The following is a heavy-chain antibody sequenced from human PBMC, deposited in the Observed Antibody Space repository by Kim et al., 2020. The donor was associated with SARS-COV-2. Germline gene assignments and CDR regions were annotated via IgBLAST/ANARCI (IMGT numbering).Heavy chain of an antibody. D-gene: IGHD3-9*01. V-gene: IGHV4-39*01. Sequence: SETLSLTCTVSGGSISSSSYYWGWIRQPPGKGLEWIGSIYYSGSTYYNPSLKSRVTISVDTSKNQFSLKLSSVTAADTAVYYCARSLRYFDWLSPFDYWG. CDR3: ARSLRYFDWLSPFDY. CDR2: IYYSGST. J-gene: IGHJ4*01. CDR1: GGSISSSSYY.